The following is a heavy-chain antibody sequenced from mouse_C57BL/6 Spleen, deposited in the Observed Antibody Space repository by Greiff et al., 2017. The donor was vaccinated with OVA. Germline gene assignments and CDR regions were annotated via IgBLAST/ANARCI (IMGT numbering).Heavy chain of an antibody. V-gene: IGHV1-5*01. D-gene: IGHD1-1*01. CDR1: GYTFTSYW. CDR3: TREDPYYGSSYDAMDY. Sequence: EVQLQQSGTVLARPGASVKMSCKTSGYTFTSYWMHWVKQRPGQGLEWIGAIYPGNSDTSYNQKFKGKAKLTAVTSASTAYMELSSLTNEDSAVYYCTREDPYYGSSYDAMDYWGQGTSVTVSS. CDR2: IYPGNSDT. J-gene: IGHJ4*01.